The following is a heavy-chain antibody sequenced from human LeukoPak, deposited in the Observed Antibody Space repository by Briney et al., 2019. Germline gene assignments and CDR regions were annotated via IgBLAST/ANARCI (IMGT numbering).Heavy chain of an antibody. Sequence: PSETLSLTCTVSGGSISSYYWSWIRQPAGKGLEWIGRIYTIGSTNYNPSLKSRVTMSVDTSKNQFSLKLSSVTAADTAVYYCARVLRATIVVVPAATDLYYYYYMDVWGKGTTVTVSS. D-gene: IGHD2-2*01. CDR3: ARVLRATIVVVPAATDLYYYYYMDV. CDR1: GGSISSYY. V-gene: IGHV4-4*07. CDR2: IYTIGST. J-gene: IGHJ6*03.